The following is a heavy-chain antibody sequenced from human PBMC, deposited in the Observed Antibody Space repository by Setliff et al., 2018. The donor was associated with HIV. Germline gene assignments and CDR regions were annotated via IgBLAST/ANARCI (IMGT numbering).Heavy chain of an antibody. V-gene: IGHV3-20*04. CDR3: AKDLVYYDSSGDLDY. Sequence: GGSLRLSCEASGFTFDDYGMSWVRQAPGKGLEWVSGINWNGGSPYYADSVKGRFTISRDNSKNTLYLQMNSLRAEDTAVYYCAKDLVYYDSSGDLDYWGQGTLVTVSS. CDR2: INWNGGSP. CDR1: GFTFDDYG. D-gene: IGHD3-22*01. J-gene: IGHJ4*02.